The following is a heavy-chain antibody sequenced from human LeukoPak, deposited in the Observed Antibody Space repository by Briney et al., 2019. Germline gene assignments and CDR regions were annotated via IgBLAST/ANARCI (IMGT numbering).Heavy chain of an antibody. V-gene: IGHV3-11*01. J-gene: IGHJ4*02. CDR3: AREAKLRYFDWLTDY. CDR2: ISSSGSTI. D-gene: IGHD3-9*01. CDR1: GFTFSDYY. Sequence: PGGSLRLSCAASGFTFSDYYMSWIRQAPGKGLEWVSYISSSGSTIYYADSVKGRFTISRDNAKNSLYLQMNSLRAEDTAVYYCAREAKLRYFDWLTDYWGQGTLVTVSS.